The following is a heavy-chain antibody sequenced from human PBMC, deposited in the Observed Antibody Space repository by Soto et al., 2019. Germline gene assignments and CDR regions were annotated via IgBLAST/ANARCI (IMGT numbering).Heavy chain of an antibody. V-gene: IGHV3-66*01. Sequence: PGGSLILSCAASGFTVSSNYMSWVRQAPGKGLEWVPVIYSGGSTYYADSVKDRFTISRDNSKNTLYLQLNSLRAEDSAVYYCARDTYGYEYYYDGVDVWGQGTTVTVSS. CDR3: ARDTYGYEYYYDGVDV. CDR2: IYSGGST. J-gene: IGHJ6*02. D-gene: IGHD5-18*01. CDR1: GFTVSSNY.